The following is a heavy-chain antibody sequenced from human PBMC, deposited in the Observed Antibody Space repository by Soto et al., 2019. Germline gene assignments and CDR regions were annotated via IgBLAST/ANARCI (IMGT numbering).Heavy chain of an antibody. CDR3: ASDRSSGWDQGYGMDV. D-gene: IGHD6-19*01. Sequence: PXETLSLTGTVSGRSLSPYYWSWFRQPPGKGLEWIGYIYYSRSTSYNPSLKSRVTISVDTSKNQFSLKLRSVTAADTAVYYCASDRSSGWDQGYGMDVWGQGTTVTVSS. CDR1: GRSLSPYY. J-gene: IGHJ6*02. CDR2: IYYSRST. V-gene: IGHV4-59*01.